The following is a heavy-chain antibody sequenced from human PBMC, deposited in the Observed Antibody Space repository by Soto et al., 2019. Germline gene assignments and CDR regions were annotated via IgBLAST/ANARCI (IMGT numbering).Heavy chain of an antibody. Sequence: GGFLRLSCAASGFTFSSYGMHWVRQAPGKGLEWVAVISYDGSNKYYADSVKGRFTISRDNSKNTLYLQMNSLRAEDTAVYYCAKDWYYYDSSRGDYWGQGTLVTVSS. D-gene: IGHD3-22*01. CDR3: AKDWYYYDSSRGDY. J-gene: IGHJ4*02. CDR2: ISYDGSNK. V-gene: IGHV3-30*18. CDR1: GFTFSSYG.